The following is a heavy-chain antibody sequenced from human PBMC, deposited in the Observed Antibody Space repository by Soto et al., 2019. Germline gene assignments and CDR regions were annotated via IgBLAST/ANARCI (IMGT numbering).Heavy chain of an antibody. CDR2: IWYDGSNK. CDR1: GFTFSSYG. V-gene: IGHV3-33*01. Sequence: GGSLRLSCAASGFTFSSYGMHWVRQAPGKGLEWVAVIWYDGSNKYYADSVKGRFTISRDNSKNTLYLQMNSLRAEDTAVYYCASNTVAANYYYYYMDVWGKGTTVTVS. J-gene: IGHJ6*03. D-gene: IGHD6-19*01. CDR3: ASNTVAANYYYYYMDV.